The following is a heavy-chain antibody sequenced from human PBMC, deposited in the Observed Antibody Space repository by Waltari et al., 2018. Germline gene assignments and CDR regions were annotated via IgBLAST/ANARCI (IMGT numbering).Heavy chain of an antibody. Sequence: QVQLVQSGAEVKQPGSSVKVSCKASGGTFSSYAISWVRQAPGQGLEWMGRTIPILGTANYAQKFQGRVTITADKSTSTAYMELSSLRSEDTAVYYCARGPDSGYDRTWFDPWGQGTLVTVSS. CDR1: GGTFSSYA. J-gene: IGHJ5*02. CDR2: TIPILGTA. CDR3: ARGPDSGYDRTWFDP. V-gene: IGHV1-69*08. D-gene: IGHD5-12*01.